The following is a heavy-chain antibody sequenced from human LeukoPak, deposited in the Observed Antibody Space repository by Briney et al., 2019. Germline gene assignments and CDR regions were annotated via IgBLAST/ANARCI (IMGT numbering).Heavy chain of an antibody. CDR3: ARQESVGATIDY. Sequence: SETLSLTCTVSGGSISSYYWSWIRQPPGKGLEWIGYIYYSGSTNNNPSLKSRVTISVDTSKNQFSLKLSSVTAADTAMYYCARQESVGATIDYWGQGTLVTVSS. CDR2: IYYSGST. J-gene: IGHJ4*02. D-gene: IGHD1-26*01. CDR1: GGSISSYY. V-gene: IGHV4-59*01.